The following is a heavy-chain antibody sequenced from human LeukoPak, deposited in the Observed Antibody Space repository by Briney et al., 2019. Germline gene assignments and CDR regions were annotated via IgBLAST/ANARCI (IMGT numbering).Heavy chain of an antibody. CDR1: GGFISSYY. V-gene: IGHV4-59*01. J-gene: IGHJ4*02. D-gene: IGHD6-13*01. CDR2: IYYSGST. Sequence: PSETLSLTCTVSGGFISSYYWSWIRQPPGKGLEWIGYIYYSGSTNYNPSLKSRVTISVDTSKNQFSLKLSSVTAVDTAVYYCARVDSNNWYDSRGYFDYWGQGTLVTVSS. CDR3: ARVDSNNWYDSRGYFDY.